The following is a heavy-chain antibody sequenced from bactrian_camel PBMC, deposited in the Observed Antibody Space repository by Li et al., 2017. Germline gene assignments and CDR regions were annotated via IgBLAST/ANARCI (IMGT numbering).Heavy chain of an antibody. CDR3: AASGSLSWGNLQYWLLREVTYNY. CDR1: GYTAKSTC. J-gene: IGHJ4*01. Sequence: HVQLVESGGGSVHIGGSLRLSCTASGYTAKSTCIGFFRQAPGKECEVVAGIYTGTNYTYYGDSVKGRFTISHDSAKNTLYLQMNSLKSEDTAMYYCAASGSLSWGNLQYWLLREVTYNYWGQGTQVTVS. V-gene: IGHV3S54*01. CDR2: IYTGTNYT. D-gene: IGHD1*01.